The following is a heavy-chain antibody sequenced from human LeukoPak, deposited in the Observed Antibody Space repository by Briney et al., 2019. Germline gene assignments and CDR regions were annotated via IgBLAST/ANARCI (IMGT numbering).Heavy chain of an antibody. D-gene: IGHD6-13*01. CDR2: IYYSGST. CDR3: ARGGIAAASGVDY. V-gene: IGHV4-59*08. J-gene: IGHJ4*02. Sequence: SETLSLTCTVSGASISSYYWSWIRQPPGKGLEWIGYIYYSGSTNYNPSLKSRVTISVDTSKNQFSLKLSSVTAADTAVYYCARGGIAAASGVDYWGQGTLVTVSS. CDR1: GASISSYY.